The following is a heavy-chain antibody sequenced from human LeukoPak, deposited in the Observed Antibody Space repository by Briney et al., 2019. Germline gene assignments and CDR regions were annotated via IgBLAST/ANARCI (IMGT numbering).Heavy chain of an antibody. CDR1: GFTFDDYA. V-gene: IGHV3-23*01. D-gene: IGHD6-13*01. J-gene: IGHJ3*02. CDR3: AKVGYSSSWYGGDAFDI. CDR2: ISGSGGST. Sequence: GGSLRLSCAASGFTFDDYAMSWVRQAPGKGLEWVSAISGSGGSTYYADSVKGRFTISRDNSKNTLYLQMNSLRAEDTAVYYCAKVGYSSSWYGGDAFDIWGQGTMVTVSS.